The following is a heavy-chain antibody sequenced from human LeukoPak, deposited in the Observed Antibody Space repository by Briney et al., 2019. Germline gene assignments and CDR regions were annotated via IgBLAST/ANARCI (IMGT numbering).Heavy chain of an antibody. D-gene: IGHD4-11*01. V-gene: IGHV4-4*02. CDR3: ARLSTVTTSFDY. Sequence: PSGTLSLTCAVSGDSINSSNWWNWVRQPPGQGLEWIAEIYHSGNTYYNPSLKSRVTISVDTSKNQFSLKLSSVTAADTAVYYCARLSTVTTSFDYWGQGTLVTVSS. CDR2: IYHSGNT. J-gene: IGHJ4*02. CDR1: GDSINSSNW.